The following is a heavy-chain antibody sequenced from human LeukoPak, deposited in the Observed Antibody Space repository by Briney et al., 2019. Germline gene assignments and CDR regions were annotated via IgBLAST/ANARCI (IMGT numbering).Heavy chain of an antibody. J-gene: IGHJ6*02. Sequence: PGGSLRLSCAASGFTFSSYAMHWVRQAPGKGLEWVAVISYDGSNKYYADSVKGRFTISRDNSKNTLYLQMNSLRAEDTAVYYCARVGASSQLRFLEWLHYGMDVWGQGTTVTVSS. CDR3: ARVGASSQLRFLEWLHYGMDV. V-gene: IGHV3-30-3*01. CDR2: ISYDGSNK. CDR1: GFTFSSYA. D-gene: IGHD3-3*01.